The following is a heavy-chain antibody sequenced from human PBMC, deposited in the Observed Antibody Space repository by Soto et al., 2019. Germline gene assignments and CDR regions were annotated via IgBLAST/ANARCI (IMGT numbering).Heavy chain of an antibody. CDR2: IYYSGST. CDR1: GGSISSSSYY. Sequence: SETLSLTCTVSGGSISSSSYYWGWIRQPPGKGLEWVGSIYYSGSTYYNPSLKSRVTISVDTSKNQFSLKLSSVTAADTAVYYCARDDYSKIYGMDVWGQGSTVTVSS. V-gene: IGHV4-39*02. D-gene: IGHD4-4*01. J-gene: IGHJ6*02. CDR3: ARDDYSKIYGMDV.